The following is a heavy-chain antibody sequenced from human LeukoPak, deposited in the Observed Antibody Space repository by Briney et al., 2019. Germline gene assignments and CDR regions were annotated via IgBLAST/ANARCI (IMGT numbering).Heavy chain of an antibody. CDR1: GGSINSYY. D-gene: IGHD1-26*01. CDR3: ARDSMHSAYGDEY. V-gene: IGHV4-4*07. Sequence: SETLSLTCTVSGGSINSYYWSWIRQPAGKGLEWIGRIYTSGITNYNPSLKSRVTMSVDTSKNRFSLKLNSVTAADTAVYYCARDSMHSAYGDEYWGQGTLVTVSS. J-gene: IGHJ4*02. CDR2: IYTSGIT.